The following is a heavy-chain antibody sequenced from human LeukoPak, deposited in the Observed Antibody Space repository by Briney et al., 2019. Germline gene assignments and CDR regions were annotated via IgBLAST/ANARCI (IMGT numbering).Heavy chain of an antibody. CDR3: ARAHLGYCSCNNRCSGMDA. Sequence: GGSLRLCCAASGFSFRYYWMRWVRQAAGKGLEWVAGISRDGSDIYYVDAVKGRFTISRDNAKMSVYLQMNSLRTESTAADYCARAHLGYCSCNNRCSGMDAWGQGTTVIVSS. J-gene: IGHJ6*02. V-gene: IGHV3-7*01. CDR2: ISRDGSDI. CDR1: GFSFRYYW. D-gene: IGHD2-15*01.